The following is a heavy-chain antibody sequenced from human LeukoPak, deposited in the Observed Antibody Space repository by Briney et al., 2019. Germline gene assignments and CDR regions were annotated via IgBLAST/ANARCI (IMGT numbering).Heavy chain of an antibody. CDR3: ARISPGGNQDY. D-gene: IGHD1-14*01. V-gene: IGHV4-39*01. J-gene: IGHJ4*02. CDR1: GGSISSSSYY. CDR2: IYYSGST. Sequence: PSETLSLTCTVSGGSISSSSYYWGWIRQPPGKGLEWIGSIYYSGSTYYNPSLKSRVTISVDTSKNQFSLKLSSVTAADTAVYYCARISPGGNQDYWGQGTLVTVSS.